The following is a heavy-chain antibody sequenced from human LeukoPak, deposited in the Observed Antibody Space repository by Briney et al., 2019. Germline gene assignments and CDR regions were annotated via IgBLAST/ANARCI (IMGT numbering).Heavy chain of an antibody. CDR3: ARQGIAAAGTPGSDY. Sequence: NPSETLSLTCTVSGGSISSSSYYWGWIRQPPGKGLEWIGSIYYSGSTYYNPSLKSRVTISVDTSENQFSLKLSSVTAADTAVYYCARQGIAAAGTPGSDYWGQGTLVTVSS. V-gene: IGHV4-39*01. D-gene: IGHD6-13*01. CDR1: GGSISSSSYY. J-gene: IGHJ4*02. CDR2: IYYSGST.